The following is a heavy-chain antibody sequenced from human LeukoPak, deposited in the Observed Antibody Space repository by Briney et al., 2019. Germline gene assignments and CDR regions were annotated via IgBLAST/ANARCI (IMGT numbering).Heavy chain of an antibody. CDR3: ANAGSSRDFDY. Sequence: PGGSLRLSCAPSGFTFSTYWMGWLRQAPGKGREGWAVISYDGSNKYYADSVKGRFTISKDNYKNTLYLQMNSLRAEDTAVYYCANAGSSRDFDYWGQGTLVTDSS. CDR2: ISYDGSNK. CDR1: GFTFSTYW. D-gene: IGHD6-13*01. J-gene: IGHJ4*02. V-gene: IGHV3-30*18.